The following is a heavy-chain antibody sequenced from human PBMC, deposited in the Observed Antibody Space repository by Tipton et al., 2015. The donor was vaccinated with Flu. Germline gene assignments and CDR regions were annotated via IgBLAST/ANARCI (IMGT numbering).Heavy chain of an antibody. CDR1: GITFSSYG. V-gene: IGHV3-23*01. CDR2: ISGSGDRT. D-gene: IGHD3-3*01. Sequence: YLRLSCTASGITFSSYGMSWVRQAPGKGLEWVAAISGSGDRTFYADSVRGRFTIYRDDSKDTLYLQMDSLRADDTAVYFFTTAPGCLLAQPYYDFWTGHYPFDNWGQGTLFPVSS. CDR3: TTAPGCLLAQPYYDFWTGHYPFDN. J-gene: IGHJ4*02.